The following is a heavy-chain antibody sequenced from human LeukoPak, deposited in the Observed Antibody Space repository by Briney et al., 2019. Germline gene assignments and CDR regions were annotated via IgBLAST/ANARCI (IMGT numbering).Heavy chain of an antibody. V-gene: IGHV3-30*02. J-gene: IGHJ4*02. CDR1: GFTFSSYG. CDR3: AKDDGVYDILTGHFDY. CDR2: IRYDGSNK. Sequence: GGSLRLSCAASGFTFSSYGMHWVRQAPGKGLEWVAFIRYDGSNKYYADSVKGRFTISRDNSKNTLYLQMNSLRAEDTAVYYCAKDDGVYDILTGHFDYWGQGTLVTVSS. D-gene: IGHD3-9*01.